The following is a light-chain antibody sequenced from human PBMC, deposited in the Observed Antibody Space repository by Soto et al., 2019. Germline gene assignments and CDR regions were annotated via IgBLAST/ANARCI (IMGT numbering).Light chain of an antibody. CDR2: DAS. Sequence: EIVLTQSPATLSLSPGERATLSCRASQSVSSYLAWYQQKPGQAPRLLIYDASQRATGIPARFSGSGSGTDFTLNISSLEPEDFEVYYCQQRSNWPLTFGGGTKVDIK. V-gene: IGKV3-11*01. CDR3: QQRSNWPLT. CDR1: QSVSSY. J-gene: IGKJ4*01.